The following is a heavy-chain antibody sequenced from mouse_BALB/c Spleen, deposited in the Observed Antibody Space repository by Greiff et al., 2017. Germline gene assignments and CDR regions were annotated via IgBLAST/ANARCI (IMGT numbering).Heavy chain of an antibody. D-gene: IGHD2-3*01. CDR3: ASEIYDGYSWYFDV. CDR1: GYSITSDYA. J-gene: IGHJ1*01. CDR2: ISYSGST. Sequence: DVKLVESGPGLVKPSQSLSLTCTVTGYSITSDYAWNWIRQFPGNKLEWMGYISYSGSTSYNPSLKSRISITRDTSKNQFFLQLNSVTTEDTATYYCASEIYDGYSWYFDVWGAGTTVTVSS. V-gene: IGHV3-2*02.